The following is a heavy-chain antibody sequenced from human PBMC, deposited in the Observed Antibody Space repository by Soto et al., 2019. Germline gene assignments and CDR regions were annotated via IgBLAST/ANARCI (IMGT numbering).Heavy chain of an antibody. CDR3: AKDRRAGGNYGFYSDF. CDR1: GFTFSSYG. V-gene: IGHV3-23*01. Sequence: EVQLLDSGGGLVQPGGSLRLSCAASGFTFSSYGMTWVRQAPGKGLEWVSFSSATGAGTYYADSVKGRFTISRDNSKNTLYRQMTSLRADDTAVYYCAKDRRAGGNYGFYSDFWGQGALVIVSS. J-gene: IGHJ4*02. CDR2: SSATGAGT. D-gene: IGHD1-7*01.